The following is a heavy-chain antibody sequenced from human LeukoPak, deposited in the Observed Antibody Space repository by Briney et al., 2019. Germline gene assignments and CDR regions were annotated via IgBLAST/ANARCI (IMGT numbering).Heavy chain of an antibody. V-gene: IGHV4-4*07. CDR3: TKSDGYGLIRI. Sequence: SETLSLTCTVSGGSFSNYYWSWIRQPAGKGLEWIGRIYKSGITNYNPSLKSRVTISVDTSKNQSSLKVISMTAADTAAYYCTKSDGYGLIRICGRGTMVTVSS. CDR2: IYKSGIT. CDR1: GGSFSNYY. D-gene: IGHD3-10*01. J-gene: IGHJ3*02.